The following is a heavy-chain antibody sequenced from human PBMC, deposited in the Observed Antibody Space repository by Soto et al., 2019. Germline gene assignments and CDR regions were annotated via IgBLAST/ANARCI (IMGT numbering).Heavy chain of an antibody. CDR3: ARGYTSRFDP. D-gene: IGHD1-20*01. Sequence: SETRSLTCTVSGGSISSYYWSWIRQPPGKGLEWIGYIYYSGSTNYNPSLKSRVTISVDTSKNQFSLKLSSVTAADTAVYYCARGYTSRFDPWGQGTLVTVSS. V-gene: IGHV4-59*01. CDR2: IYYSGST. CDR1: GGSISSYY. J-gene: IGHJ5*02.